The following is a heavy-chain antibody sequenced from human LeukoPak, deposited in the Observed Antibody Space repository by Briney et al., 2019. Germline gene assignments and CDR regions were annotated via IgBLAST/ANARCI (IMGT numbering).Heavy chain of an antibody. V-gene: IGHV1-2*02. CDR1: GYTFTGYY. J-gene: IGHJ4*02. Sequence: WASVKVSCKASGYTFTGYYMHWVRQAPGQGLEWMGWINPNSGGTNYAQKFQGRVTMTRDTSISTAYMELSRLRSDDTAVYYCAREDYYDSSGYENWGQGTLVTVSS. D-gene: IGHD3-22*01. CDR3: AREDYYDSSGYEN. CDR2: INPNSGGT.